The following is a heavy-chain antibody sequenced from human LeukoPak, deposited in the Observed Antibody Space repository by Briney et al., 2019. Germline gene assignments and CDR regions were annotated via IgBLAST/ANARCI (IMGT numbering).Heavy chain of an antibody. Sequence: PGGSLRLSCAVSGVIFRNYAMAWVRQAPGKGLEWVSTICGSGAGTYYADSVKGRYTISRDNSKNTVFLQMNSLRDEDTAVYYCAKFAGDSSGLYSYFDYWGQGTLVTVSS. CDR2: ICGSGAGT. CDR1: GVIFRNYA. CDR3: AKFAGDSSGLYSYFDY. V-gene: IGHV3-23*01. D-gene: IGHD6-19*01. J-gene: IGHJ4*02.